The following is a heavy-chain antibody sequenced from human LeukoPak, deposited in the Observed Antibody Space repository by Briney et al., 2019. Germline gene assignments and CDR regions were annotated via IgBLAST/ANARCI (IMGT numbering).Heavy chain of an antibody. CDR3: ASGEDGSGSYFFGDY. D-gene: IGHD3-10*01. J-gene: IGHJ4*02. CDR2: INLNGGST. Sequence: GGSLRLSCAASGFTFDDYGMSWVRQAPGKGLEWVSGINLNGGSTGYADSVKGRFTISRDNAKNSLYLQMNSLRAEDTALYYCASGEDGSGSYFFGDYWGQGTLVTVSS. CDR1: GFTFDDYG. V-gene: IGHV3-20*04.